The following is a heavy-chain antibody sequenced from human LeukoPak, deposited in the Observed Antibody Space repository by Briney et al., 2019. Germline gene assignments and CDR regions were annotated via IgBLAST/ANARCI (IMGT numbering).Heavy chain of an antibody. CDR1: GFTFSSYT. CDR2: ITSSSYI. V-gene: IGHV3-21*01. Sequence: PGGSLRLSCAASGFTFSSYTMNWVRQAPGKGLEWVSSITSSSYIYYTASVKGRFTISRDNAKNSLYLQMNSLRAEDTAVYYCARDQAQYGGLYDYWGQGTLVTVSS. D-gene: IGHD4/OR15-4a*01. J-gene: IGHJ4*02. CDR3: ARDQAQYGGLYDY.